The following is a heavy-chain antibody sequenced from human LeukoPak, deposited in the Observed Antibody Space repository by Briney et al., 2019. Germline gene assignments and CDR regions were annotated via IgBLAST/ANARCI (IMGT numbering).Heavy chain of an antibody. V-gene: IGHV1-69*04. J-gene: IGHJ4*02. CDR1: GGTFSSYA. Sequence: SVKVSCKASGGTFSSYAISWVRQAPGQGLEWMGRIIPILGIANYAQKFQGRVTITADKSTSTAYMELSSLRSEDTAVYYCARGGDYYDSSGYYFHLDYWGQGTLVTVSS. CDR3: ARGGDYYDSSGYYFHLDY. D-gene: IGHD3-22*01. CDR2: IIPILGIA.